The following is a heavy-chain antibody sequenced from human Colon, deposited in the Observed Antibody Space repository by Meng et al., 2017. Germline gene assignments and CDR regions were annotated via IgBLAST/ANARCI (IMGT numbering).Heavy chain of an antibody. CDR3: GKREYISGLTY. CDR2: INPKSGGT. V-gene: IGHV1-2*06. J-gene: IGHJ4*02. D-gene: IGHD6-19*01. Sequence: QVQCVQSGAEVKKPGASVKVSCKASGYTFTDYYIHWVRQAPGQGLEWMGRINPKSGGTNSAQIFQGRVTMTRDTSISTVYMELTRLRSDDTALYYCGKREYISGLTYWGQGTLVTVSS. CDR1: GYTFTDYY.